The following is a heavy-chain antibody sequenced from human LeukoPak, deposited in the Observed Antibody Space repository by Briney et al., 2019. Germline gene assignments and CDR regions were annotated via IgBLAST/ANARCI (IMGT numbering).Heavy chain of an antibody. CDR1: GGSFRGYY. D-gene: IGHD1-14*01. V-gene: IGHV4-34*01. J-gene: IGHJ4*02. CDR3: AVGDNPGALDY. CDR2: INHNGST. Sequence: SETLSLTCAVYGGSFRGYYWTWVRQPPGKGLEWIGEINHNGSTNYNPSLKSRVTISVDTSKKQFSLKLSSVTAADTAVYYCAVGDNPGALDYWGQGTLVTVSS.